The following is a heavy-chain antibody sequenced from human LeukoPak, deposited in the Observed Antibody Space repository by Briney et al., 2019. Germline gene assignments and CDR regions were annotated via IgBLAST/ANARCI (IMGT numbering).Heavy chain of an antibody. Sequence: SETLSLTCSVSGYSISSGYYWGWIRQPPGKGLEWIGSSYHSGSTYYKTSLKSRVTISVDTSKNQFSLKLSSVTAADTAMYYCVFGELYVYWGQGTLVTVSS. V-gene: IGHV4-38-2*02. J-gene: IGHJ4*02. CDR1: GYSISSGYY. CDR2: SYHSGST. D-gene: IGHD3-10*01. CDR3: VFGELYVY.